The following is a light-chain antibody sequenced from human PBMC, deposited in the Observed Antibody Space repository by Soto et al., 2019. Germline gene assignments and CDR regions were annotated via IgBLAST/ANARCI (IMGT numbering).Light chain of an antibody. Sequence: DIQMTQSPSSLSASVGDRVTITCRASQGISDHLAWYQQKPGKVPKLLIYAASTLQSGVPSRFSGGGSGTVSTLTISSLQPEDVATYYCQKYNRAPLTFGGGTKVEIK. J-gene: IGKJ4*01. CDR1: QGISDH. CDR3: QKYNRAPLT. V-gene: IGKV1-27*01. CDR2: AAS.